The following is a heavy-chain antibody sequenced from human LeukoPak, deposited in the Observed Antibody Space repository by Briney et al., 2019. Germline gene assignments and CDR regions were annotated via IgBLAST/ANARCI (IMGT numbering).Heavy chain of an antibody. CDR1: GYTFTSYG. CDR3: ARDLEGSDY. CDR2: INPSGGST. J-gene: IGHJ4*02. D-gene: IGHD3-10*01. Sequence: ASVKVSCKASGYTFTSYGISWVRQAPGQGLEWMGIINPSGGSTSYAQRFQGRVTMTRDMSTSTVYMELSSLRSEDTAVYYCARDLEGSDYWGQGTLVTVSS. V-gene: IGHV1-46*01.